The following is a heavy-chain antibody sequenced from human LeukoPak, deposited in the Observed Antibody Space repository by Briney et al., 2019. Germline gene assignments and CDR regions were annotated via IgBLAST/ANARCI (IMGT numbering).Heavy chain of an antibody. CDR3: ARVSYYGSGRPADY. CDR1: GGSISSSSYY. V-gene: IGHV4-39*07. Sequence: SETLSLTCTVSGGSISSSSYYWGWIRQPPGKGLEWIGSIYYSGSTYYNPSLKSRVTISVDTSKNQFSLKLSSVTAADTAVYYCARVSYYGSGRPADYWGQGTLVTVSS. J-gene: IGHJ4*02. CDR2: IYYSGST. D-gene: IGHD3-10*01.